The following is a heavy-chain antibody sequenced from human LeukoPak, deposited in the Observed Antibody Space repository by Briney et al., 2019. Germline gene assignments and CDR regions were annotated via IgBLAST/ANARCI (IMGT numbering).Heavy chain of an antibody. CDR2: IYYSGST. D-gene: IGHD3-22*01. CDR3: ARWTYYYDSSGFGAFDI. V-gene: IGHV4-59*08. J-gene: IGHJ3*02. CDR1: GGSISSYY. Sequence: SETLSLTCTVSGGSISSYYWSWIRQPPGKGLEWIGYIYYSGSTNYNPSLKSRVTISVDTSKNQFSLKLSSVTAADTAVYYCARWTYYYDSSGFGAFDIWGQGTMVTVSS.